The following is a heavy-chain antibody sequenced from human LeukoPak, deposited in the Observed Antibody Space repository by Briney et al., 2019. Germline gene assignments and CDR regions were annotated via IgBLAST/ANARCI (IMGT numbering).Heavy chain of an antibody. J-gene: IGHJ4*02. V-gene: IGHV3-21*01. Sequence: PGGSLRLSCAASGFTFSSYSMNWVRQAPGKGLEWVSSISSSSSYIYYADSVKGRFTISRDNAKNSLYLRMNSLRAEDTAVYYCAKNGLPGDYFFDYWGQGTLVTVSS. D-gene: IGHD4-17*01. CDR3: AKNGLPGDYFFDY. CDR2: ISSSSSYI. CDR1: GFTFSSYS.